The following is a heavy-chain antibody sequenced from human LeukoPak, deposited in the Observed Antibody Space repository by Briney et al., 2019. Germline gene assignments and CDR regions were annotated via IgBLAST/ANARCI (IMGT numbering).Heavy chain of an antibody. J-gene: IGHJ4*02. V-gene: IGHV4-34*01. CDR1: GGSFSGYY. CDR3: ARLALQEVGATQTYYLDY. Sequence: SETLSLTCAVYGGSFSGYYWSWIRQPPGKGLEWIGEINHSGSTNYNPSLKGRVTTSVDTSKIQFSLKLSSVTAADTAVYYCARLALQEVGATQTYYLDYWGQGTLVTVSS. CDR2: INHSGST. D-gene: IGHD1-26*01.